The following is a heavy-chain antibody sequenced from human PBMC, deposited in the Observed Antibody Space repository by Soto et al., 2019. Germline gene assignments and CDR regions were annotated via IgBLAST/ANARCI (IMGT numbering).Heavy chain of an antibody. D-gene: IGHD6-6*01. CDR3: ARDLSSSSENWFDP. CDR2: MYPSGNT. J-gene: IGHJ5*02. V-gene: IGHV4-38-2*02. Sequence: SETLSLTCAVSGYSVSSGYYWAWIRQPPGKGLEWIGSMYPSGNTYHNPSLKSRVTISVDTSKNQFSLKRSAVAAADTALYYCARDLSSSSENWFDPWGQGILVTVSS. CDR1: GYSVSSGYY.